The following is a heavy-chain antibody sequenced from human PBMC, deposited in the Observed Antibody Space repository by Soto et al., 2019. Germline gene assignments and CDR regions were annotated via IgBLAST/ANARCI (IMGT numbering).Heavy chain of an antibody. CDR3: AKATATGGGAFDI. V-gene: IGHV3-23*01. D-gene: IGHD2-8*02. J-gene: IGHJ3*02. CDR1: GFTFFNYA. CDR2: ILVDGRT. Sequence: PGGSLRLSCAASGFTFFNYAMSWVRQAPGKGLEWVSTILVDGRTFYVDSVKGRFTISRDSSQNTVYLQMNSLTVGDTALYYCAKATATGGGAFDICGQGTMVTVSS.